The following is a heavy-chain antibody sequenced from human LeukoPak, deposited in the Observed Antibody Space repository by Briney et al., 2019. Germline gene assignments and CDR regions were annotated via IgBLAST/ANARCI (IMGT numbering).Heavy chain of an antibody. V-gene: IGHV1-46*01. CDR1: GYSFTSYY. Sequence: ASVKVSCKASGYSFTSYYMQWVRQAPGQGLEWMGIINPIGGSTTYAQNFQGRVTMTRDTSTSTVYMDLTSLRSEDTAVYYCARRNTAMVPLRPKGFFDYWGQGTLVTVSS. CDR3: ARRNTAMVPLRPKGFFDY. D-gene: IGHD5-18*01. J-gene: IGHJ4*02. CDR2: INPIGGST.